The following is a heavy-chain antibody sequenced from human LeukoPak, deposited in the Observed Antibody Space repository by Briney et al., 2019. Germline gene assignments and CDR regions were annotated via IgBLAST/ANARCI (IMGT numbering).Heavy chain of an antibody. CDR1: GGSFSGYY. J-gene: IGHJ4*02. CDR3: ASRGYCSGGSCYSDY. D-gene: IGHD2-15*01. Sequence: PSETLSLTCAVYGGSFSGYYWSWIRRPPGKGLEWIGEINHSGSTNYNPSLKSRVTISVDTSKNQFSLKLSSVTAADTAVYYCASRGYCSGGSCYSDYWGQGTLVTVSS. CDR2: INHSGST. V-gene: IGHV4-34*01.